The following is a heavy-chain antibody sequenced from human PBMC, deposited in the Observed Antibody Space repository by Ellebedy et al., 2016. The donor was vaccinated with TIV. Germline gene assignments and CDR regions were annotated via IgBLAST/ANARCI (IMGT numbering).Heavy chain of an antibody. Sequence: MPGGSLRLSCTVSGGSISSYYWSWIRQPPGKGLEWIGYIYYSGSTNYNPSLKSRVTISVDTSKNQFSLKLSSVTAADTAVYYCARAPFRVVVVAATEHHYYYYGMDVWGQGTAVTVSS. V-gene: IGHV4-59*01. CDR2: IYYSGST. J-gene: IGHJ6*02. CDR3: ARAPFRVVVVAATEHHYYYYGMDV. CDR1: GGSISSYY. D-gene: IGHD2-15*01.